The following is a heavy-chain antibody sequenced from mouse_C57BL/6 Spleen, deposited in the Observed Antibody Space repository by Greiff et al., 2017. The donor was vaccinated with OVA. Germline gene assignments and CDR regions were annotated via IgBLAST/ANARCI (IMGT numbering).Heavy chain of an antibody. V-gene: IGHV1-53*01. CDR2: INPSNGGT. CDR3: ARDRRAGDYFDD. CDR1: GYTFTSYW. Sequence: VQLQQSGTELVKPGASVKLSCKASGYTFTSYWMHWVKQRPGQGLEWIGNINPSNGGTNYNEKFKSKATLTVDKSSSTAYMQLSSLTSEDSAVYYCARDRRAGDYFDDWGQGTTLTVSS. J-gene: IGHJ2*01.